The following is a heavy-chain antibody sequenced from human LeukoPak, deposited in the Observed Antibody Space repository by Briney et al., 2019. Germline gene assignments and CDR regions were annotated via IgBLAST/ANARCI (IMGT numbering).Heavy chain of an antibody. CDR3: ASYGSGQGFDY. CDR2: IYPGDSDT. V-gene: IGHV5-51*01. CDR1: GYSFTSYW. Sequence: GESLKISCKDSGYSFTSYWIGWVRQLPGKGLEWVGIIYPGDSDTRYSPSFQGQVTISADKSISTAYLRWSSLKASDTAMYYCASYGSGQGFDYWGQGTLVTVSS. D-gene: IGHD3-10*01. J-gene: IGHJ4*02.